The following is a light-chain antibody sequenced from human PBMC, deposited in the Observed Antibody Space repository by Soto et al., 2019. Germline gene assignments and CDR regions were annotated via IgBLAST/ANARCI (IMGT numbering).Light chain of an antibody. J-gene: IGKJ2*01. CDR3: QQSYIRPLT. CDR1: QRINNY. V-gene: IGKV1-39*01. Sequence: DILMTQSPSSLSASLGDRVTITCRASQRINNYLNWYQQKPGKAPELVIYAASSLHSGVPSRFSGIGSVTDFSLTISSLQPEDFATYFCQQSYIRPLTFGQGTKLEIK. CDR2: AAS.